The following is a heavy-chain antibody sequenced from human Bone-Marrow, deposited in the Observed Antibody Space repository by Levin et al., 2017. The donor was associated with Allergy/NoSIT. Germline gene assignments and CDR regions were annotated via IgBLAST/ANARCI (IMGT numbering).Heavy chain of an antibody. CDR1: GGTFSSYA. Sequence: ASVKVSCKASGGTFSSYAFSWVRQAPGQGLEWMGGIIPLFGTTNYAQKFQGRVTLTADEYTRTAYMELSSLRSEDTAVYYCARDSPLVTKGEPFFDFWGQGTLVTVSS. CDR2: IIPLFGTT. CDR3: ARDSPLVTKGEPFFDF. V-gene: IGHV1-69*13. J-gene: IGHJ4*02. D-gene: IGHD2-21*02.